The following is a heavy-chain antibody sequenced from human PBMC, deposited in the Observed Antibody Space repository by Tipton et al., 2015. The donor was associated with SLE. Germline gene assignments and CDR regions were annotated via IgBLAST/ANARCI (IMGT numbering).Heavy chain of an antibody. Sequence: QLVQSGAEVKKPGESLKISCKTSVYTFSNSWIAWVRQKPGKGLEWMGIIYPGDSDTRYSPSFQGQVIMSVDKSITTAYLQWTSLKASDTAMYYCARYMGETLAKNWFDPWGQGTLVTVYS. J-gene: IGHJ5*01. V-gene: IGHV5-51*03. D-gene: IGHD5-12*01. CDR1: VYTFSNSW. CDR2: IYPGDSDT. CDR3: ARYMGETLAKNWFDP.